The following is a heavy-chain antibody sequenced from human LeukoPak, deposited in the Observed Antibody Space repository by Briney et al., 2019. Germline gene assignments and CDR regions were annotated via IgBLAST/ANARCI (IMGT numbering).Heavy chain of an antibody. CDR3: ARGPPPDFDY. Sequence: SETLSLTCTVSGGSISSYYWSWIRQPAGKGLEWIGRIHPSGSTNYNPSLKSRVTLSVDASKNQFSLKLSSVTAADTAVYYCARGPPPDFDYWGRGTLVTVSS. J-gene: IGHJ4*02. V-gene: IGHV4-4*07. CDR1: GGSISSYY. CDR2: IHPSGST.